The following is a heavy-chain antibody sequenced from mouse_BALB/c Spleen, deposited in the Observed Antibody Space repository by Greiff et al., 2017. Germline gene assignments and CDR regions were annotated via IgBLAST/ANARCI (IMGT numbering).Heavy chain of an antibody. Sequence: EVMLVESGGGLVQPGGSLKLSCAASGFTFSSYTMSWVRQTPEQRLEWVAYISNGGGSTYYPDTVKGRFTISRDNAKNTLYLQMSSLKSEDTAMYYCARHMITTGSWFAYWGQGTLVTVSA. J-gene: IGHJ3*01. CDR2: ISNGGGST. CDR1: GFTFSSYT. D-gene: IGHD2-4*01. V-gene: IGHV5-12-2*01. CDR3: ARHMITTGSWFAY.